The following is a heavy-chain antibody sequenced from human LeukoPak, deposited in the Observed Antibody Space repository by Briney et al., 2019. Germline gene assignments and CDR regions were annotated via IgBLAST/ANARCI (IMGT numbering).Heavy chain of an antibody. CDR1: GGSISSSSYY. J-gene: IGHJ4*02. CDR2: IYYSGST. Sequence: PSETLSLTCTVSGGSISSSSYYWGWIRQPPGKGLEWIGSIYYSGSTYYNPSLKSRVTISVDTSKNQFSLKLSSVTAADTAVYYCARGRNWNDSYFDYWGQGTLVTVSS. D-gene: IGHD1-20*01. CDR3: ARGRNWNDSYFDY. V-gene: IGHV4-39*07.